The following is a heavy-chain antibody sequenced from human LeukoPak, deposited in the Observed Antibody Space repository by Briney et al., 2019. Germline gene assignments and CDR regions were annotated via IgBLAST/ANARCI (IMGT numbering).Heavy chain of an antibody. CDR3: AKRGVVIRVILVGFHKEAYYFDS. J-gene: IGHJ4*02. D-gene: IGHD3-22*01. Sequence: GGSLILSCAVSGISLSNYGMSWVRQAPGKGLEWVAGISGSGGSTNYADSVKGRFTIYRDNPKNTLYLQMNRLRAEDTAVYFCAKRGVVIRVILVGFHKEAYYFDSWGQGALVTVSS. CDR2: ISGSGGST. CDR1: GISLSNYG. V-gene: IGHV3-23*01.